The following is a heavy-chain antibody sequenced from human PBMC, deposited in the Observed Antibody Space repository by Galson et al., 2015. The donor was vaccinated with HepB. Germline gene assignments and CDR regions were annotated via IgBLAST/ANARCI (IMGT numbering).Heavy chain of an antibody. CDR2: INPNSGGT. CDR1: GYTFTGYY. CDR3: ASSHRTNYDYDSLDY. J-gene: IGHJ4*02. D-gene: IGHD3-22*01. V-gene: IGHV1-2*04. Sequence: SVKVSCKASGYTFTGYYMHWVRQAPGQGLEWMGWINPNSGGTNYAQKFQGWVTMTRDTSISTAYMELSRLRSDDTAAYYCASSHRTNYDYDSLDYWGQGTLVTVSS.